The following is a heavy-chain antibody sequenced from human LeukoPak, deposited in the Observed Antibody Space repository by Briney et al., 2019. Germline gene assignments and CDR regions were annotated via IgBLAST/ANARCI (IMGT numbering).Heavy chain of an antibody. V-gene: IGHV3-7*01. CDR3: ARGPRGAADYDILTGYYTHTMYYFDY. Sequence: GGSLRLSCAASGFTFSSYWMSWVRQAPGKGLEWVANIKQDGSGKYYMDSVKGRFTISRDNAKNSLYLQMNSLRAEDTAVYYCARGPRGAADYDILTGYYTHTMYYFDYWGQGTLVTVSS. J-gene: IGHJ4*02. CDR2: IKQDGSGK. D-gene: IGHD3-9*01. CDR1: GFTFSSYW.